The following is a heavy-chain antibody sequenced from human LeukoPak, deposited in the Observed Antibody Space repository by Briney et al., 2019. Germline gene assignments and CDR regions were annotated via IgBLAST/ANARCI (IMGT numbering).Heavy chain of an antibody. CDR3: ARDLSGRYAFDI. D-gene: IGHD3-10*01. CDR2: ISYSGNNN. J-gene: IGHJ3*02. Sequence: PGRSLRLSCAASGFTFSSYGMSWVRQAPGKGLEWVAVISYSGNNNYYADSVKGRFTISRDNSKNTLYLQMNRLRDEDTAVYYCARDLSGRYAFDIWGQGTMVTVSS. V-gene: IGHV3-30*03. CDR1: GFTFSSYG.